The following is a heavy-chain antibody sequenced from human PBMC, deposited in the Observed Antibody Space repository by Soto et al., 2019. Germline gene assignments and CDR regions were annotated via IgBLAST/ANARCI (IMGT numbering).Heavy chain of an antibody. J-gene: IGHJ4*02. CDR2: IRSKANSYAT. CDR1: GFTFSGSA. V-gene: IGHV3-73*01. CDR3: TRKRSYDFWSGYYKEGHFDY. D-gene: IGHD3-3*01. Sequence: ESGGGLVQPGGSLKLSCAASGFTFSGSAMHWVRQASGKGLEWVGRIRSKANSYATAYAASVKGRFTISRDDSKNTAYLQMNSLKTEDTAVYYCTRKRSYDFWSGYYKEGHFDYWGQGTLVTVSS.